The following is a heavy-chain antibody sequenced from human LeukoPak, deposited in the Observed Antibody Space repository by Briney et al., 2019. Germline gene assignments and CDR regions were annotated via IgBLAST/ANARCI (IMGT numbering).Heavy chain of an antibody. Sequence: GGSLRLSCAASGFTFSSYSMNWVRQAPGKGLEWVSYISSSSSTIYYADSVKGRSTISRDNAKNSLYLQMNSLRAEDTAVYYCARGGPRIALVYWGQGTLVTVSS. V-gene: IGHV3-48*01. CDR3: ARGGPRIALVY. CDR2: ISSSSSTI. D-gene: IGHD6-13*01. J-gene: IGHJ4*02. CDR1: GFTFSSYS.